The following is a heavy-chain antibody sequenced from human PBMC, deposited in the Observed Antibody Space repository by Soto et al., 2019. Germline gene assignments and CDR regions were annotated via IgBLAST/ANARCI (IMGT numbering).Heavy chain of an antibody. CDR1: GFTFSSYA. J-gene: IGHJ5*02. Sequence: QVQLVESGGGVVQPGRSLRLSCAASGFTFSSYAMHWVRQAPGKGLEWVAVISFDGGNKYYPDSVKGRFTISRDNSKNTLNLQMNSLRAEDAAVNFCASCPIPSRPAWFDPWGEGTAVTVSS. V-gene: IGHV3-30-3*01. CDR3: ASCPIPSRPAWFDP. D-gene: IGHD2-2*02. CDR2: ISFDGGNK.